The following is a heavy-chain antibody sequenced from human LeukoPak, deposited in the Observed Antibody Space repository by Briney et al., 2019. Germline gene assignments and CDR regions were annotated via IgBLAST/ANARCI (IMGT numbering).Heavy chain of an antibody. CDR2: IYPGDSDT. V-gene: IGHV5-51*01. Sequence: GESLKISCKGSGYSFTCYWIGWVRQMPGKGLEWMGIIYPGDSDTRYSPSFQGQVTISADKSISTAYLQWSSLKASDTAMYYCARLYRTYYYESSGPLFDYWGQGTLVTVSS. D-gene: IGHD3-22*01. J-gene: IGHJ4*02. CDR3: ARLYRTYYYESSGPLFDY. CDR1: GYSFTCYW.